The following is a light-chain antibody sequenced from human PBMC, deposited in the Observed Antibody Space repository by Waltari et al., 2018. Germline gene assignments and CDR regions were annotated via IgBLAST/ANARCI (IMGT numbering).Light chain of an antibody. V-gene: IGLV2-8*01. CDR3: ASYAGNNIYV. CDR1: SSHVCGYQY. CDR2: AVN. Sequence: QSALTQPPSASGSPGQSVTIPCTGTSSHVCGYQYVSWYQQHPGKAPKLMIYAVNKRPSGVPDRFSGSKSGNTASLTVSGLQAEDEADYYCASYAGNNIYVFGTGTKVTVL. J-gene: IGLJ1*01.